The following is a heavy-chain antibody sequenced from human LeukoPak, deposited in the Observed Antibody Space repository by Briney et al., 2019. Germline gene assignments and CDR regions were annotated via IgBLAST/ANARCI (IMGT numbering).Heavy chain of an antibody. J-gene: IGHJ3*02. D-gene: IGHD5-12*01. CDR1: GYTFTGYY. V-gene: IGHV1-2*02. CDR3: ARGAHSGYAFRPENDAFDI. CDR2: IYPNSGGT. Sequence: ASVKVSCKASGYTFTGYYMDWVRQAPGQGLEWMGWIYPNSGGTNYAQKFQGRVTMTRDTSISTAYMELSRLRSDDTAVYYCARGAHSGYAFRPENDAFDIWGQGTMVTVSS.